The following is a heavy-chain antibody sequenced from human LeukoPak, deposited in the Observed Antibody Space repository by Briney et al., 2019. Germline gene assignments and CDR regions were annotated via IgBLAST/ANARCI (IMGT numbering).Heavy chain of an antibody. CDR2: ISSSGSTI. D-gene: IGHD7-27*01. V-gene: IGHV3-48*03. Sequence: GGSLRLSCAASGFTFSSYEMNWVRQAPGKGLEWVSYISSSGSTIYSADSVKGRFTITRDNTKNSLYLQMNRLTDDATAVYYWARDKNWGIDAFDIWGQGTMVTVSS. J-gene: IGHJ3*02. CDR3: ARDKNWGIDAFDI. CDR1: GFTFSSYE.